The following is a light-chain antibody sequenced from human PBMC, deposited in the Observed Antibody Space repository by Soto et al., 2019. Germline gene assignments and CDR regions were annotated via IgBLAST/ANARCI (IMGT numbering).Light chain of an antibody. CDR2: LVS. CDR1: QSLLHSNGYNY. J-gene: IGKJ1*01. Sequence: DVVMTQSPLSLPVTPGEPASISCRSSQSLLHSNGYNYLDWYLQKPGQSPQLLIYLVSVRASGVPDRFSGSGSGTDFTLRISRVEAEDVGVYYCMQALQTPWTFGQGTMVDIK. V-gene: IGKV2-28*01. CDR3: MQALQTPWT.